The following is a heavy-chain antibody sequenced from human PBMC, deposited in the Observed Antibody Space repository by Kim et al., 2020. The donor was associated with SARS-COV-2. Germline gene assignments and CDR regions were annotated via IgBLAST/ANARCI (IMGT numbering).Heavy chain of an antibody. V-gene: IGHV5-51*01. Sequence: GESLKISCKGSGYSFTSYWIGWVRQMPGKGLEWMGIIYPGDSDTRYSPSFQGQVTISADKSISTAYLQWSSLEASDTAMYYCARQTSIAVAGLRANWFDPWGQGTLVTISS. CDR3: ARQTSIAVAGLRANWFDP. CDR2: IYPGDSDT. J-gene: IGHJ5*02. D-gene: IGHD6-19*01. CDR1: GYSFTSYW.